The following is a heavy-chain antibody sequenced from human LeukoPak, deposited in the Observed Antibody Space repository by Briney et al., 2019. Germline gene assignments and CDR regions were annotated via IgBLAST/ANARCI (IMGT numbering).Heavy chain of an antibody. CDR3: AKDSSSSNYYYGLDV. V-gene: IGHV3-23*01. J-gene: IGHJ6*02. CDR2: ISGGGGST. Sequence: GGSLRLSCAASGSTFSSYAMSWVRQAPGKGLEWVSAISGGGGSTYYADSVKGRFTISRDNSKNTLYLQMNSLRAEDTALYYCAKDSSSSNYYYGLDVWGQGTTVTVSS. D-gene: IGHD6-6*01. CDR1: GSTFSSYA.